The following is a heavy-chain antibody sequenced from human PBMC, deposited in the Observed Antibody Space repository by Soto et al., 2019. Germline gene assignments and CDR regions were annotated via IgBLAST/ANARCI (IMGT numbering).Heavy chain of an antibody. Sequence: QITLEESGPTLVKPTQTLTLTCNFAGFSLYTSGVGVGWIRQPPGKALECLGIIYWDDDRRYSPSLESRLTISKATSRNLVVLTMTNMGPLDTATYYCAHWDSSNGLDVWGPGTTVTVS. D-gene: IGHD4-4*01. CDR2: IYWDDDR. V-gene: IGHV2-5*02. CDR1: GFSLYTSGVG. J-gene: IGHJ6*02. CDR3: AHWDSSNGLDV.